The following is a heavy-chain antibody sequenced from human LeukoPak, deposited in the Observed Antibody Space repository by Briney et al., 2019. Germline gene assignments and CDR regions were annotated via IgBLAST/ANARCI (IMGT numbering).Heavy chain of an antibody. D-gene: IGHD3-22*01. Sequence: TGGSLRLSCAASGFTFDDYVMHWVRQAPGKGLGWVSGISWNSGSIGYADSVKGRFTISRDNAKNSLYLQMNSLRAEDTALYYCAKDSEDSSGYYPPDYWGQGTLVTVSS. V-gene: IGHV3-9*01. CDR2: ISWNSGSI. CDR3: AKDSEDSSGYYPPDY. CDR1: GFTFDDYV. J-gene: IGHJ4*02.